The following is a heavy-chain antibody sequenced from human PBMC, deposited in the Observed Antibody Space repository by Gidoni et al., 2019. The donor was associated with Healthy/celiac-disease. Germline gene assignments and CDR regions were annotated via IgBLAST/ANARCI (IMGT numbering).Heavy chain of an antibody. J-gene: IGHJ3*02. V-gene: IGHV4-38-2*02. CDR2: IYHSGST. CDR1: GYSIRSGYY. D-gene: IGHD5-18*01. Sequence: QVQLQESGPGLVKPSETLSLPCPVSGYSIRSGYYWGWIRQPPGKGLEWIGSIYHSGSTYYNPSLKSRVTISVDTSKNQFSLKLSSVTAADTAVYYCARVDTAMVHDAFDIWGQGTMVTVSS. CDR3: ARVDTAMVHDAFDI.